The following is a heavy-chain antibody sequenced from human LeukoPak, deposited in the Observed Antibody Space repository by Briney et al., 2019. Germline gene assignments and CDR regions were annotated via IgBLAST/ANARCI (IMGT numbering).Heavy chain of an antibody. CDR2: IKPDGSEK. Sequence: QPGGSLRLSCAASGFTSTSYWMSWVRQAPGKGLEWVANIKPDGSEKYYVDSVKGRFTISRDNAKNSLYPQMNSLRAEDTAVYYCARDRVRMTYWGQGTLVTVSS. CDR1: GFTSTSYW. CDR3: ARDRVRMTY. V-gene: IGHV3-7*04. J-gene: IGHJ4*02. D-gene: IGHD2/OR15-2a*01.